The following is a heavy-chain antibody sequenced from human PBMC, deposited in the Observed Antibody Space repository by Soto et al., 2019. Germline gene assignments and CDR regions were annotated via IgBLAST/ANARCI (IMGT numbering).Heavy chain of an antibody. Sequence: SVKVSCKASGGTFSSYAISWVRQAPGQGLEWMGGIIPIFGTANYAQKFQGRVTITADKSTSTAYMELSSLRSEDTAVYYCARLHCSSTSCYGYSNDYYGMDVWGQGTTVTVSS. V-gene: IGHV1-69*06. CDR3: ARLHCSSTSCYGYSNDYYGMDV. J-gene: IGHJ6*02. CDR2: IIPIFGTA. D-gene: IGHD2-2*01. CDR1: GGTFSSYA.